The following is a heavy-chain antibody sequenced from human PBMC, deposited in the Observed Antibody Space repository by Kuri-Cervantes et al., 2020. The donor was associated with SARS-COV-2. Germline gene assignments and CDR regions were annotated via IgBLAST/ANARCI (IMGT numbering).Heavy chain of an antibody. CDR3: ARARGISAYHCGGDCYYWLDP. CDR2: INLSGGST. D-gene: IGHD2-21*01. V-gene: IGHV1-46*01. Sequence: ASVKVSCKASGYTLTSYYMHWVRQAPGQGLEWMGIINLSGGSTSYAQKFQGRVTMTRDTSTSTVYMELSSLRSEDTAVYYCARARGISAYHCGGDCYYWLDPWGQGTLVTVSS. CDR1: GYTLTSYY. J-gene: IGHJ5*02.